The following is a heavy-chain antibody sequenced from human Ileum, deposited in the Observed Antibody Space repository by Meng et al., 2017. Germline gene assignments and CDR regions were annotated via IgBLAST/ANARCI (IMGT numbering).Heavy chain of an antibody. CDR3: TRDWTHDTGGTGDH. V-gene: IGHV3-48*03. CDR1: GFIFSSYE. CDR2: ISWTGSTV. Sequence: GGSLRLSCAASGFIFSSYEMNWVRQAPGKALEWVSYISWTGSTVYYADSVEGRFTISRDNAKNSLYLQMNSLKVEDTAVYYCTRDWTHDTGGTGDHWGQGTLVTVSS. J-gene: IGHJ4*02. D-gene: IGHD2-8*02.